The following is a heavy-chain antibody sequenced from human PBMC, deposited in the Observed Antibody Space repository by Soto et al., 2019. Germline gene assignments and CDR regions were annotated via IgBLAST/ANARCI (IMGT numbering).Heavy chain of an antibody. V-gene: IGHV1-58*01. Sequence: SVKVSCKASGFTFTSSAVQWVRQARGQRLEWIGWIVVGSGNTNYAQKSQERVTITRDMSTSTAYMELSSLRPEDTAVYYCARVWRYSSSSDFDYWGQGTLATVS. D-gene: IGHD6-6*01. CDR1: GFTFTSSA. CDR3: ARVWRYSSSSDFDY. J-gene: IGHJ4*02. CDR2: IVVGSGNT.